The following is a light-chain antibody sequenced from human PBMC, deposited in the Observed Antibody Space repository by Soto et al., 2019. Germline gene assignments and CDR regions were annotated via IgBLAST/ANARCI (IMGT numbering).Light chain of an antibody. V-gene: IGLV2-11*01. CDR3: CSYGGSHSIEV. CDR2: DVS. CDR1: SRDVGSYNY. J-gene: IGLJ1*01. Sequence: QSVLTQPRSVSGSPGQTVTISCTGTSRDVGSYNYVSWYQQYPGKAPKLIIYDVSRRPSGVPDRFSGSKYGSTASLTISGLQAEDEADYYCCSYGGSHSIEVFGTGTKVTVL.